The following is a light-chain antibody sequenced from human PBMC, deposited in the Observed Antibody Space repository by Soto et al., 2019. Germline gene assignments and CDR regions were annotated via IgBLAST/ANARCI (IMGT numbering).Light chain of an antibody. CDR2: TGS. J-gene: IGKJ1*01. CDR3: QQTLTFAQT. Sequence: DIQMTQSPSSVSASVGDRVTITCRASQAIDSWLAWYQQKPGEAPKLLIFTGSLLHSGVPTRFSGSGSGTDFTPPISSMQHEDFANYYCQQTLTFAQTFGKGTKGDIK. V-gene: IGKV1-12*01. CDR1: QAIDSW.